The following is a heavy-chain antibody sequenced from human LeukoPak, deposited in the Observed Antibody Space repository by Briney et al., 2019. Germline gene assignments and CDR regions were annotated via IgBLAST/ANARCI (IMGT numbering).Heavy chain of an antibody. CDR3: ATLTKYYYDSSGSNFDY. CDR1: EYTFTSYA. V-gene: IGHV1-3*01. J-gene: IGHJ4*02. D-gene: IGHD3-22*01. Sequence: ASVKVSCKASEYTFTSYAMHWVRQAPGQRLEWMGWINAGNGNTKYSQKFQGRVTMTEDTSTDTAYMELSSLRSEDTAVYYCATLTKYYYDSSGSNFDYWGQGTLVTVSS. CDR2: INAGNGNT.